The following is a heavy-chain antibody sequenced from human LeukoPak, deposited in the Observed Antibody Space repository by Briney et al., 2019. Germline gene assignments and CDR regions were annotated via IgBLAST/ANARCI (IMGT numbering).Heavy chain of an antibody. CDR2: ISASGGST. D-gene: IGHD3-16*02. CDR1: GFTFNKYA. CDR3: TTLSPVDGFDI. J-gene: IGHJ3*02. Sequence: PGASLRLSCAASGFTFNKYAMSWVRQAPGKGPEWVSAISASGGSTNYADSVKGRFTISRDNSKNTLHLQMNCLRAEDTAVYWCTTLSPVDGFDIWGQGTTVTVSS. V-gene: IGHV3-23*01.